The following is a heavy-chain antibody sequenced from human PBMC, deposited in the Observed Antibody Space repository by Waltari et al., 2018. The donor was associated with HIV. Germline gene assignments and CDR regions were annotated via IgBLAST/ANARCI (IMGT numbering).Heavy chain of an antibody. D-gene: IGHD3-10*01. CDR3: ARLGSYGSGSRPFFFDY. J-gene: IGHJ4*02. CDR1: GYSFTSYS. V-gene: IGHV5-51*03. CDR2: IYPGDSDT. Sequence: EVQLVQSGAEVKKPGESLKISCKGSGYSFTSYSIASVRQMPGKGLEWMGIIYPGDSDTKYSPSFQGQVTISADKSITTAYLQWRSLEASDSAIYYCARLGSYGSGSRPFFFDYWGQGTLVTVSS.